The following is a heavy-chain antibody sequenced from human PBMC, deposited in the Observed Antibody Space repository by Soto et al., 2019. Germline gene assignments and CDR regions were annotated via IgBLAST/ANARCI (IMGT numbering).Heavy chain of an antibody. V-gene: IGHV4-59*01. CDR2: IYYSGST. D-gene: IGHD4-17*01. J-gene: IGHJ3*02. Sequence: SETLSLTCTVSGGSISSYYWSWIRQPPGKGLEWIGYIYYSGSTNYNPSLKSRVTISVDTPKNQFSMKLSSVTAADTAVYYCARDDYGGNSIDAFDIWGQGTMVTVSS. CDR3: ARDDYGGNSIDAFDI. CDR1: GGSISSYY.